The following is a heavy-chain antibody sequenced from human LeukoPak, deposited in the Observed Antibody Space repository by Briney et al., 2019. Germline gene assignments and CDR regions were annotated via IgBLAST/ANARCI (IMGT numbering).Heavy chain of an antibody. Sequence: GGSLRLSCAASGFTFDDYGMSWVRQAPGKGLEWVSGINWNGGSTGYADSVKGRSTISRDNAKNSLHLQMNSLRAEDTALYYCATTYCSSTSCPDYWGQGTLVTVSS. D-gene: IGHD2-2*01. V-gene: IGHV3-20*04. J-gene: IGHJ4*02. CDR2: INWNGGST. CDR3: ATTYCSSTSCPDY. CDR1: GFTFDDYG.